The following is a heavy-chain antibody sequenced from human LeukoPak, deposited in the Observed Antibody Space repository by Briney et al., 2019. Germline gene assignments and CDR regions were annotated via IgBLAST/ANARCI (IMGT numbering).Heavy chain of an antibody. J-gene: IGHJ4*02. V-gene: IGHV4-59*02. CDR1: SRLANSHY. D-gene: IGHD4-17*01. CDR2: LYYSGST. Sequence: AETLSLTYPVSSRLANSHYPSWTRQPPGKGLEWLGYLYYSGSTNKNPPLKSRVTISVDTYKIQFSLKLSSVTAADAAVYYCARRYGDYVAFDYWGQGTLVTVSS. CDR3: ARRYGDYVAFDY.